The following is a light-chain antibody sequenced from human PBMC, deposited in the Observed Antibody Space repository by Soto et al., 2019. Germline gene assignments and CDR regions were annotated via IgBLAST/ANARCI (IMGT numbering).Light chain of an antibody. CDR3: TSWTTSTTMI. CDR2: DVN. Sequence: QSVLTQPASVSGSPGQSITISCTGTSSDIGAYNFVSWYQQHPGKAPKLMLYDVNIRPSGVSNRFSGSKSGNTASLTISGIQAEAEADYYCTSWTTSTTMIFGGGTKLTVL. CDR1: SSDIGAYNF. J-gene: IGLJ2*01. V-gene: IGLV2-14*03.